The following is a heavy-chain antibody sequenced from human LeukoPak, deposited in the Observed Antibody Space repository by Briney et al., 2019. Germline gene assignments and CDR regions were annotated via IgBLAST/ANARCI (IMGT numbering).Heavy chain of an antibody. J-gene: IGHJ6*04. V-gene: IGHV3-30*03. Sequence: PGRSLRLSCAASGFTFSSYGMHWVRQAPGKGLEWVAVISYDGSNKYYADSAKGRFTISRDNSKNTLYLQMNSLRAEDTAVYYCARAYCSGGSCYDGMDVWGKGTTVTVSS. CDR1: GFTFSSYG. D-gene: IGHD2-15*01. CDR2: ISYDGSNK. CDR3: ARAYCSGGSCYDGMDV.